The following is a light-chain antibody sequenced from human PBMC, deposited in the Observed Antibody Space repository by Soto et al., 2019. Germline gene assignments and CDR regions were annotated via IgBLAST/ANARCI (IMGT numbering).Light chain of an antibody. V-gene: IGKV3-20*01. CDR2: GAS. J-gene: IGKJ2*01. CDR1: QSVSSSY. Sequence: EIVLMQSPGILSLSPGERATLSCRASQSVSSSYLAWYQQKPGQAPRLLIYGASRRATGIPDRFSGSGSGTDFTLTISRLEPEDFAVYYCQQYGSSPQTFGQGTKLEIK. CDR3: QQYGSSPQT.